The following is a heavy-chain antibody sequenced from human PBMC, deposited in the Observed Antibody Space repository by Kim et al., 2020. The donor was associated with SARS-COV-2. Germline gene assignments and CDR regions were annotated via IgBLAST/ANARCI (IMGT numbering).Heavy chain of an antibody. CDR3: ARFQVDFWSGPPRMYFDY. Sequence: SETLSLTCAVYGGSFSGYYWSWIRQPPGKGLEWIGEINHSGSTNYNPSLKSRVTISVDTSKNQFSLKLSSVTAADTAVYYCARFQVDFWSGPPRMYFDY. V-gene: IGHV4-34*01. CDR2: INHSGST. D-gene: IGHD3-3*01. CDR1: GGSFSGYY. J-gene: IGHJ4*01.